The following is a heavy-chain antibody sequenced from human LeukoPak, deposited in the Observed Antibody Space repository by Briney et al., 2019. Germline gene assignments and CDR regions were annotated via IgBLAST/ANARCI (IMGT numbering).Heavy chain of an antibody. D-gene: IGHD4-17*01. CDR2: ISSSSGII. V-gene: IGHV3-48*01. CDR3: ARDPSGDYGTDY. Sequence: GGSLRLSCAASGFTFTSYSMNWVRQAPGKGLEWISYISSSSGIIYYADTVKGRVTMSRDNAKNSANLQMNSLRAEDTAVYYCARDPSGDYGTDYWGQGTLVTVSS. J-gene: IGHJ4*02. CDR1: GFTFTSYS.